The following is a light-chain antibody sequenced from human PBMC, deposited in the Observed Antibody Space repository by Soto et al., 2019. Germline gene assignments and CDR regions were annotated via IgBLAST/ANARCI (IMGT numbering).Light chain of an antibody. V-gene: IGLV2-23*01. CDR1: SSDVGSYNL. Sequence: QSVLTQPASVSGSPGQSITISCTGTSSDVGSYNLVSWYQHHPGKAPKLMIYEGSKRPSGVSNRFSGSKSGNTASLTISGLQAEDEADYYCCSYAGNSVVVFGGGTKLTVL. J-gene: IGLJ2*01. CDR2: EGS. CDR3: CSYAGNSVVV.